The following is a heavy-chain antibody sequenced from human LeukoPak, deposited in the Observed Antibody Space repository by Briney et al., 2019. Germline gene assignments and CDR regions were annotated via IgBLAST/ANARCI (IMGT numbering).Heavy chain of an antibody. CDR1: GFTLSSYW. Sequence: PGGSLRLSCAASGFTLSSYWMHWVRQAPGKGLVWVSHIKSDGSATSYADSVKGRVTISRDITKNTLYLQMCSLRAEDTAVYFCARDGLSTKPFDHWGQG. J-gene: IGHJ4*02. D-gene: IGHD5/OR15-5a*01. V-gene: IGHV3-74*01. CDR2: IKSDGSAT. CDR3: ARDGLSTKPFDH.